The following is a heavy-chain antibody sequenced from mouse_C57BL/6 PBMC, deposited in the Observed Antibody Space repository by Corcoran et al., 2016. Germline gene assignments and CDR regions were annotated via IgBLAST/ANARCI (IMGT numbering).Heavy chain of an antibody. V-gene: IGHV1-55*01. CDR1: GYTFTSYW. J-gene: IGHJ3*01. D-gene: IGHD1-1*01. Sequence: QDQLQQPGAELVKPGASVKMSCKASGYTFTSYWITWVKQRPGQGLEWIGDIYPGSGSTNYNEKFKSKATLTVDTSSSTAYMQLSSLTSEDSAVYYCAAYGSSYGWFAYWGQGTLVTVSA. CDR2: IYPGSGST. CDR3: AAYGSSYGWFAY.